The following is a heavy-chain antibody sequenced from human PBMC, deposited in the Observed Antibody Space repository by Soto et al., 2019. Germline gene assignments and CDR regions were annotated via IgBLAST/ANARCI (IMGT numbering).Heavy chain of an antibody. Sequence: PGGSLRLSCAASGFTFSSYAMSWVRQAPGKGLEWVSAISGSGGSTYYADSVKGRFTISRDNSKNTLYLQMNSLRAEDTAVYYCAKVMDYYDSGGYYYRGFDPWGQGTLVTVSS. V-gene: IGHV3-23*01. CDR1: GFTFSSYA. J-gene: IGHJ5*02. CDR3: AKVMDYYDSGGYYYRGFDP. D-gene: IGHD3-22*01. CDR2: ISGSGGST.